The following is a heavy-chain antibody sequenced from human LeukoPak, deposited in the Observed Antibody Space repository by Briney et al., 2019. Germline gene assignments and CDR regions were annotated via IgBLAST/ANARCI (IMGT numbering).Heavy chain of an antibody. D-gene: IGHD3-10*01. Sequence: GGSLRLSCAASGFSVSTKNMNWVRQAPGKGLEWVSVFYIGGGAYHADSVKGRFTISRDNSKNTLYLQMNSLRAGDTAVYYCARCGVTHGLDVWGQGTTVTVSS. CDR2: FYIGGGA. V-gene: IGHV3-53*01. CDR3: ARCGVTHGLDV. CDR1: GFSVSTKN. J-gene: IGHJ6*02.